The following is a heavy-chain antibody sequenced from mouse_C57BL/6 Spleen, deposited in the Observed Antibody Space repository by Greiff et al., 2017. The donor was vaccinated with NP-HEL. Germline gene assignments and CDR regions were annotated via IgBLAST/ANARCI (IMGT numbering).Heavy chain of an antibody. J-gene: IGHJ4*01. CDR2: IYPRSGNT. CDR1: GYTFTSYG. V-gene: IGHV1-81*01. Sequence: QVQLKESGAELARPGASVKLSCKASGYTFTSYGISWVKQRTGQGLEWIGEIYPRSGNTYYNEKFKGKATLTADKSSSTAYMELRSLTSEDAAVYFCARRGTYYGSSYAMDYWGQGTSVTVSS. CDR3: ARRGTYYGSSYAMDY. D-gene: IGHD1-1*01.